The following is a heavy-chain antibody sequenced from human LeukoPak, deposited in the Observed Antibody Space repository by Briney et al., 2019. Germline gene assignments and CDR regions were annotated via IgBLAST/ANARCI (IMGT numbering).Heavy chain of an antibody. V-gene: IGHV3-23*01. Sequence: GGSLRPSCAASGFTFSSYAMSWVRQAPGTGLEWVSVISGSGGSTYYADSVKGRFTISRDNTKNTLYLQMNSLRAEDTAVYHCARDGYGSSWYRGGLDYWGQGTLVTVSS. D-gene: IGHD6-13*01. CDR3: ARDGYGSSWYRGGLDY. CDR2: ISGSGGST. J-gene: IGHJ4*02. CDR1: GFTFSSYA.